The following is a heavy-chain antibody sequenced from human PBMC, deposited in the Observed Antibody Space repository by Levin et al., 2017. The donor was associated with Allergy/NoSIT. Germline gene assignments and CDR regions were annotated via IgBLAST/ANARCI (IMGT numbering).Heavy chain of an antibody. Sequence: GASVKVSCAASGFTFSSYAMHWVRQAPGKGLEWVAVISYDGSNKYYADSVKGRFTISRDNSKNTLYLQMNSLRAEDTAVYYCAVGLALLSGDSSGYYGDYWGQGTLVTVSS. CDR1: GFTFSSYA. CDR3: AVGLALLSGDSSGYYGDY. CDR2: ISYDGSNK. D-gene: IGHD3-22*01. V-gene: IGHV3-30*04. J-gene: IGHJ4*02.